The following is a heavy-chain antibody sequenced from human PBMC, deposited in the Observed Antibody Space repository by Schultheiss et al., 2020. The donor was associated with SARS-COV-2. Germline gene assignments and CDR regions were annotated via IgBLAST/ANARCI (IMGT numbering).Heavy chain of an antibody. J-gene: IGHJ3*02. CDR3: ARADGSSYAFDI. Sequence: SQTLSLTWTVSGGSISSYYWSWIRQPPGKGLEWIGYIYYSGSTNYNPSLKSRVTISVDTSKNQFSLKLSSVTAADTAVYYCARADGSSYAFDIWGQGTMVTVAS. V-gene: IGHV4-59*01. CDR1: GGSISSYY. CDR2: IYYSGST. D-gene: IGHD6-13*01.